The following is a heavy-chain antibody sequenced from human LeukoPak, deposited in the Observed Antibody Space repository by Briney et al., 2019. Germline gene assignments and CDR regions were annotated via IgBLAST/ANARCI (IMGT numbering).Heavy chain of an antibody. Sequence: PGGSLGLSCAASGFTFSSYSMNWVRQAPGKGLEWVSSISSSSSYIYYADSVKGRFTISRDNAKNSLYLQMNSLRAEDTAVYYCARDRGIAVAGEFDYWGQGTLVTVSS. CDR3: ARDRGIAVAGEFDY. J-gene: IGHJ4*02. V-gene: IGHV3-21*01. D-gene: IGHD6-19*01. CDR1: GFTFSSYS. CDR2: ISSSSSYI.